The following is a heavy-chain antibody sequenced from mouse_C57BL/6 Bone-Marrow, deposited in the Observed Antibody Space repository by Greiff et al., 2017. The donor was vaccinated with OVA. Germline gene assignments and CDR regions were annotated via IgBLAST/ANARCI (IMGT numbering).Heavy chain of an antibody. CDR3: ARHRNWYFDV. CDR1: GFTFSSYT. Sequence: DVQLQESGGGLVKPGGSLKLSCAASGFTFSSYTMSWVRQTPEKRLEWVATISGGGGNTYYPDSVKGRFTISRDNAKNTLYLQMSSLRSEDTALYYGARHRNWYFDVWGTGTTVTVSS. V-gene: IGHV5-9*01. CDR2: ISGGGGNT. J-gene: IGHJ1*03.